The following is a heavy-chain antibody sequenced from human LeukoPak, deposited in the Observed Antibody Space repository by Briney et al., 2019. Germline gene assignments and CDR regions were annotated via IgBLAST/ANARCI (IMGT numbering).Heavy chain of an antibody. CDR3: ARVVPAAIYDYMDV. D-gene: IGHD2-2*01. CDR2: LYTSGNT. J-gene: IGHJ6*03. CDR1: GGSISSYY. Sequence: SETLSLTCTVSGGSISSYYWSWIRQPAGKGLEWFGRLYTSGNTDYNPSLKSRVTMSVDTSKNQFSLKLSSVTAADTAVYYCARVVPAAIYDYMDVWGKGTTVTVSS. V-gene: IGHV4-4*07.